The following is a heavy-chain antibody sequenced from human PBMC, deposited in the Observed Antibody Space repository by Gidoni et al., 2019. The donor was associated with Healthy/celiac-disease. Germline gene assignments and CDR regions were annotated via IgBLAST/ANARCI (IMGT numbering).Heavy chain of an antibody. Sequence: QVQLVQSVAEVKKPGASVKVSCKASGYTFTSYYMHWVRQAPGQGLEWMGIINPSGGSTSYAQKFQGRVTMTRDTSTSTVYMELSSLRSEDTAVYYCARDMVIGYYYYGMDVWGQGTTVTVSS. CDR3: ARDMVIGYYYYGMDV. J-gene: IGHJ6*02. CDR2: INPSGGST. V-gene: IGHV1-46*01. CDR1: GYTFTSYY. D-gene: IGHD3-22*01.